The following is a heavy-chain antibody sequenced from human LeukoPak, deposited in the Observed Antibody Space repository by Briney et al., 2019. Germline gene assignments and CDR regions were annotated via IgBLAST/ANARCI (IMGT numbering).Heavy chain of an antibody. D-gene: IGHD2-15*01. CDR2: INPNSGGT. Sequence: ASVKVSCKASGYTFTGYYMHWVRQAPGQGLEWMGWINPNSGGTNYAQKFQGRVTMTRDTSISTAYMELSRLRSDDTAVYYCARRYCSGGSCYSGVDYWGQGTLVTVSS. CDR3: ARRYCSGGSCYSGVDY. J-gene: IGHJ4*02. CDR1: GYTFTGYY. V-gene: IGHV1-2*02.